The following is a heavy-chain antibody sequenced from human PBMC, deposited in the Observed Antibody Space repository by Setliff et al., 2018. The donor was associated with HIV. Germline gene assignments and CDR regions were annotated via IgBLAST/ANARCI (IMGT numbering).Heavy chain of an antibody. CDR3: ARGLGSGSYYNYYYYYMDV. V-gene: IGHV1-69*06. CDR2: IIPIFGTP. CDR1: GGTFSSYA. D-gene: IGHD3-10*01. J-gene: IGHJ6*03. Sequence: SVKVSCKASGGTFSSYAISWVRQAPGQGLEWMGRIIPIFGTPNYAQKFQGRVTITADKSTSTAYMELSSLRSEDTAVYYCARGLGSGSYYNYYYYYMDVWGKGTTVTVSS.